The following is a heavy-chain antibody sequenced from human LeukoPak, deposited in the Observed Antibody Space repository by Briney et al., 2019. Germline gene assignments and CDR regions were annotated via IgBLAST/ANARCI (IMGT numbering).Heavy chain of an antibody. J-gene: IGHJ4*02. Sequence: PSETLSLTCTVSGGSISSYYWSWIRQPPGKGLEWIGYIYYSGSTNYNPSLKSRVTISVDTSKNQFSLKLSSVTAADTAVYYCARTDGDYIDYWGQGTLVTVSS. V-gene: IGHV4-59*08. CDR2: IYYSGST. D-gene: IGHD4-17*01. CDR1: GGSISSYY. CDR3: ARTDGDYIDY.